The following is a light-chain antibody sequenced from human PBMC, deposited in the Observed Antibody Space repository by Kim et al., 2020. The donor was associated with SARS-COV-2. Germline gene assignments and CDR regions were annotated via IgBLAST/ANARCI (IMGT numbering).Light chain of an antibody. CDR2: RDN. CDR3: QVWDSSIVV. Sequence: SYELTQPLSVSVALGQTARITCGGNNIGYKNVHWYQLKPGQAPVLVIYRDNNRPSGIPERFSGSNSGNTATLIISRAQGGDEADYHCQVWDSSIVVFGGGTQLTVL. V-gene: IGLV3-9*01. CDR1: NIGYKN. J-gene: IGLJ2*01.